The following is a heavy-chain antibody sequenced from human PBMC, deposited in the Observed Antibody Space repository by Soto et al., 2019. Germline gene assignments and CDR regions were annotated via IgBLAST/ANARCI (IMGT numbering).Heavy chain of an antibody. D-gene: IGHD3-3*01. CDR2: IYRDGSST. CDR1: GLTFSSYW. CDR3: SRGRPYYDLPEAFDI. Sequence: EVQLVESGGGLVQPGGSLTLACAASGLTFSSYWMLWVRQAPGKGLVCVSRIYRDGSSTTYADSVRGRFTISRDNAKNTLFLQRSSLRDEDTAVYYCSRGRPYYDLPEAFDIWGQGTPVIVSS. J-gene: IGHJ3*02. V-gene: IGHV3-74*03.